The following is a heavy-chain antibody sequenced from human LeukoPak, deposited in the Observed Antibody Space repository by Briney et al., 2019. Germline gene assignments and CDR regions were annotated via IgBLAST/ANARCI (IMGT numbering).Heavy chain of an antibody. V-gene: IGHV3-48*02. CDR2: ISSSGSI. J-gene: IGHJ4*02. D-gene: IGHD3-22*01. CDR1: RFTFSRYS. Sequence: GGSLRLSCAASRFTFSRYSMDWVRQAPGKGLEWLSYISSSGSIYYADSVKGRFTISRDNAKNSLYLQMNSLRDEDTAVYYCARGHDYDSSGFFDYWGQGTLVTVSS. CDR3: ARGHDYDSSGFFDY.